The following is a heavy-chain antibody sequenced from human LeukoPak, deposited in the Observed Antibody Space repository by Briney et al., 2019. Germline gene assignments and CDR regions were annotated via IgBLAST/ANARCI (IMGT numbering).Heavy chain of an antibody. J-gene: IGHJ3*02. Sequence: PSETLSLTCTVSGGSISSGSYYWSWIRQPAGKGLEWIGRIYTSGSTNYNPSLKSRVTISVDTSKNQFSLKLSSVTAADTAVYYCARDLSSGSAGVAFDIWGQGTMVTVSS. CDR1: GGSISSGSYY. D-gene: IGHD3-22*01. CDR3: ARDLSSGSAGVAFDI. V-gene: IGHV4-61*02. CDR2: IYTSGST.